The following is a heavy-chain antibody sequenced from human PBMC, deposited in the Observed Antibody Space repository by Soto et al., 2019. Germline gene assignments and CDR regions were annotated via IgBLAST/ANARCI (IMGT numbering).Heavy chain of an antibody. CDR3: ARGDSSHFDR. CDR1: GGSFSDYS. J-gene: IGHJ4*02. D-gene: IGHD3-9*01. V-gene: IGHV4-34*01. CDR2: IYYSGST. Sequence: SATLSHTCSFYGGSFSDYSWNWNLIRQPPGKGLEWIGEIYYSGSTNYNPSLKSRVTISVDKSKNQFSLNLSSVTAADTAVYYCARGDSSHFDRWRQGILGTVS.